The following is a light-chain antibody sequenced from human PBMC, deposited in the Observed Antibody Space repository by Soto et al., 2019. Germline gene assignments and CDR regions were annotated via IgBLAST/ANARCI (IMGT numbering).Light chain of an antibody. V-gene: IGKV3-20*01. J-gene: IGKJ3*01. CDR2: GAS. Sequence: VVLTQSPATLSLSPGDRATLSRRASRHVYINALGWYQQKPGRTPTLLIYGASTRATDIPDRFSATGSGTDFSLTISGVEPEDSAVYYCQQYGASPFTFGPGTRLEI. CDR1: RHVYINA. CDR3: QQYGASPFT.